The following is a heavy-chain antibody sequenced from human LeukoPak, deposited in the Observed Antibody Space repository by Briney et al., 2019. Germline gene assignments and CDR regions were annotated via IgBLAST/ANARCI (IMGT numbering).Heavy chain of an antibody. D-gene: IGHD1-1*01. CDR3: ARFNWLRLDY. J-gene: IGHJ4*02. V-gene: IGHV3-7*03. Sequence: GGSLRLSCAASGFTFTTYYMTWVRQVPGKGLEWVAHINEDGTEKYSLDSVKGRFTISRDNAKNSLYLQINNLRAEDTALYYCARFNWLRLDYWGQGTLVTVSS. CDR1: GFTFTTYY. CDR2: INEDGTEK.